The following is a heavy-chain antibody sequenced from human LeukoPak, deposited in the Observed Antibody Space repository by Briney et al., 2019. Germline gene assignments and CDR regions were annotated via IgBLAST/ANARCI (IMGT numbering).Heavy chain of an antibody. CDR2: IRRKANSSAT. Sequence: IRRKANSSATAYAASGKGRFTISRDDSKNTAYLQMNSLKTEDTAVYYCIRRPGTTGTAFDIWGQGTMVTVSS. V-gene: IGHV3-73*01. J-gene: IGHJ3*02. D-gene: IGHD1-1*01. CDR3: IRRPGTTGTAFDI.